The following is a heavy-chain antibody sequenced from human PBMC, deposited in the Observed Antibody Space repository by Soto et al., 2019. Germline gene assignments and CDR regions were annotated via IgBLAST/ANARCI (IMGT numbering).Heavy chain of an antibody. Sequence: GGSLRLSCAASGFTFSSYSMNWVRQAPGKGLEWVSYISSSSSTIYYADSVKGRFTISRDNAKNSLYLQMNSLRDEDTAVYYCASVEMATIASEYFQHWGQCTLVTVSS. CDR1: GFTFSSYS. J-gene: IGHJ1*01. D-gene: IGHD5-12*01. CDR3: ASVEMATIASEYFQH. V-gene: IGHV3-48*02. CDR2: ISSSSSTI.